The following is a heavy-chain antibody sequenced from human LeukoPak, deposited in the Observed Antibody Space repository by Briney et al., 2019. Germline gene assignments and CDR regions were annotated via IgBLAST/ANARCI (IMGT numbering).Heavy chain of an antibody. Sequence: PSETLSLTCTVSGGSISSSRYYWGWIRQPPGKGLEWIGSIYYSGSTYYNPSLKSRVTISVDTSKNQFSLKLSSVTAADTAVYYCARQNYGDYDPWGQGTLVTVSS. CDR2: IYYSGST. D-gene: IGHD4-17*01. J-gene: IGHJ5*02. CDR3: ARQNYGDYDP. V-gene: IGHV4-39*01. CDR1: GGSISSSRYY.